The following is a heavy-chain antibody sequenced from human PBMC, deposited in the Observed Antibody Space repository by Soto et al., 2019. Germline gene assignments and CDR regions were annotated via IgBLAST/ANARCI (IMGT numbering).Heavy chain of an antibody. V-gene: IGHV3-30-3*01. D-gene: IGHD3-10*01. CDR1: GFTFSSYA. J-gene: IGHJ3*02. Sequence: QVQLVESGGGVVQPGRSLRLSCAASGFTFSSYAMHWVRQAPGKGLEWVAVISYDGSNKYYADSVKGRFTISRDNSKNTLYLQMNSLRAEDTAVYYCARDADLITMVRGVIITGAFDIWGQGTMVTVSS. CDR2: ISYDGSNK. CDR3: ARDADLITMVRGVIITGAFDI.